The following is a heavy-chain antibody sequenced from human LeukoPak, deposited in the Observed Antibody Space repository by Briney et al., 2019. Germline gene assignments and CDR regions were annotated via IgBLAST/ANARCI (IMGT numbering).Heavy chain of an antibody. Sequence: GGSLRLSCAASGFTFSSYGMHWVRQAPGKGLEWVAVIWYDGSNKYYADSVKGRFTISRDNSKNTLYLQMNSLRAEDTAVYYCAKCGGGGSLNYYMDVWGKGTTVTVSS. D-gene: IGHD2-15*01. V-gene: IGHV3-33*06. CDR1: GFTFSSYG. J-gene: IGHJ6*03. CDR3: AKCGGGGSLNYYMDV. CDR2: IWYDGSNK.